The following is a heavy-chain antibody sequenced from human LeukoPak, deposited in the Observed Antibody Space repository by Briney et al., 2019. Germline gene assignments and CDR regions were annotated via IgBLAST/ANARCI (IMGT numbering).Heavy chain of an antibody. V-gene: IGHV3-30*18. D-gene: IGHD4/OR15-4a*01. CDR3: AKDQVRPHYYYMDV. J-gene: IGHJ6*03. CDR2: ISYDGSNK. CDR1: GFTFSSYA. Sequence: TGGSLRLSCAASGFTFSSYAMNWVRQAPGKGLEWVALISYDGSNKYYADSVKGRFTISRDNSKNTLYLQMSSLRAGDTAVYYCAKDQVRPHYYYMDVWGKGTTVTVSS.